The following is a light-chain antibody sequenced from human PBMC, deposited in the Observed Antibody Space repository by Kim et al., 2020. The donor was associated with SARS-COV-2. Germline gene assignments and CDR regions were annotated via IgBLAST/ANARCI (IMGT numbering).Light chain of an antibody. CDR1: QSISSY. Sequence: DIQMTQSPSSLSASVGDRVTITCRASQSISSYLNWYQQKPGKAPKILIYAASNLQSGVPSRFSGSGSGTDFTLTISSLQPEDSATYYCQQSYSTPLTFGPGTKVDIK. CDR2: AAS. CDR3: QQSYSTPLT. V-gene: IGKV1-39*01. J-gene: IGKJ3*01.